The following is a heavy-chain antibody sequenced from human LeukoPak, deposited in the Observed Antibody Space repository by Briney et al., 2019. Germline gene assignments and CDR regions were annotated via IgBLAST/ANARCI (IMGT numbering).Heavy chain of an antibody. CDR3: AKDDNYIRFLS. Sequence: QTGGSLRLSCAASGFTFSSYGMHWVRQAPGKGLEWVAVISYDGSNKYYADSVKGRFTISRDNSKNTLYLQMNSLRAEDTAVYYCAKDDNYIRFLSWGQGTLVTVSS. V-gene: IGHV3-30*18. J-gene: IGHJ5*02. D-gene: IGHD3-16*01. CDR1: GFTFSSYG. CDR2: ISYDGSNK.